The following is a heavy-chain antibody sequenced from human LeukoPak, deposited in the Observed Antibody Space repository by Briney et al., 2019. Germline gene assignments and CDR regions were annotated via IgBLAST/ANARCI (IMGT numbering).Heavy chain of an antibody. J-gene: IGHJ4*02. D-gene: IGHD3-10*01. Sequence: GGSLRLSCAASGFTFSSYSMNWVRQAPGKGLEWVSSISGNNNYIYYADSVTGRFTISRDNAENSLYLQMNSLRVEDTAVYYCARSNREFASGSGDYWGQGTLVTVSS. V-gene: IGHV3-21*04. CDR3: ARSNREFASGSGDY. CDR1: GFTFSSYS. CDR2: ISGNNNYI.